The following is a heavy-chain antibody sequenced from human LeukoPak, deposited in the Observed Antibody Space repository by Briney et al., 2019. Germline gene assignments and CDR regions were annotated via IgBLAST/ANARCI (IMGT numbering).Heavy chain of an antibody. CDR3: ARGAGRCGGDCYSSDS. Sequence: SETLSLTCSVSGDSISSNYWSWIRQPPGKGLECIGYMYNSGSTNYSPSLKSRVTISVDTSKNQFSLMLSSVTAADTAVYFCARGAGRCGGDCYSSDSWGQGTLVTVSS. D-gene: IGHD2-21*02. CDR1: GDSISSNY. CDR2: MYNSGST. J-gene: IGHJ4*02. V-gene: IGHV4-59*01.